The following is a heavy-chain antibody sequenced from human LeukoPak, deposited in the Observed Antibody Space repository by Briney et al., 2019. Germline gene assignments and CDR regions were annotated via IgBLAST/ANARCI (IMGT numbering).Heavy chain of an antibody. CDR1: SSKY. CDR2: IYYSGST. Sequence: SSKYMSWIRQPPGKGLEWIGSIYYSGSTYYNPSLKSRVTISVDTSKNQFSLKLSSVTAADTAVYYCTRGPSSSWSLYFDYWGQGTLVTVSS. V-gene: IGHV4-39*07. J-gene: IGHJ4*02. D-gene: IGHD6-13*01. CDR3: TRGPSSSWSLYFDY.